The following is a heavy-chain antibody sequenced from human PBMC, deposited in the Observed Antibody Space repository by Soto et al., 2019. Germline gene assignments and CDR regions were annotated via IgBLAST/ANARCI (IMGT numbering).Heavy chain of an antibody. CDR1: GFTFSDYY. CDR3: ARVLKVVKRNWFDP. CDR2: LSSSGSTI. Sequence: QVQLVESGGGLVTPGGSLRLSCAASGFTFSDYYMSWIRQTRVKGLEWVSYLSSSGSTIYYADSVKSRFTISRDNAKNSLYLKMNSLRAEDTAVYYCARVLKVVKRNWFDPWVQGRLVTVSS. D-gene: IGHD2-15*01. V-gene: IGHV3-11*01. J-gene: IGHJ5*02.